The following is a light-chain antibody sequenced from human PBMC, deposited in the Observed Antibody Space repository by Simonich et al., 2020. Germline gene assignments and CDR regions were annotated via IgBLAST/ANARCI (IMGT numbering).Light chain of an antibody. J-gene: IGLJ2*01. Sequence: QSALTQPAYVSGSPGQSITISCTGTSSDVGGYNYVSWYQQHPGKAPKLKIYDVSKRPSGVSNRFSGSKSGNTASLTISGLQAEDEADYYCSSYTSSSTLVFGGGTKLTVL. V-gene: IGLV2-14*01. CDR3: SSYTSSSTLV. CDR1: SSDVGGYNY. CDR2: DVS.